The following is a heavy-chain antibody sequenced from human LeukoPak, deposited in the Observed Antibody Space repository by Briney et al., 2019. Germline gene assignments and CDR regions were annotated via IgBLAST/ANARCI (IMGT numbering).Heavy chain of an antibody. CDR2: ISGSGGST. V-gene: IGHV3-23*01. J-gene: IGHJ4*02. CDR1: GFTFSSYA. CDR3: AKDCILYDSSGLLDY. D-gene: IGHD3-22*01. Sequence: GGSLRLSCAASGFTFSSYAMSWVRQAPGKGLEWVSAISGSGGSTYYADSVKGRFTISRDNSKNTLYLQMNSLRAEDTAVYYCAKDCILYDSSGLLDYWGQGTLVTVSS.